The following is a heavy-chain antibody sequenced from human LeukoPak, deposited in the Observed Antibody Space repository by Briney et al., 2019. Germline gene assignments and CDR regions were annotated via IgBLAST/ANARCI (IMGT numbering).Heavy chain of an antibody. J-gene: IGHJ5*02. CDR3: ARRYSGDTAMVRS. CDR2: INHSGST. CDR1: GGSFSGYY. Sequence: SETLSLTCAVYGGSFSGYYWSWIRQPPGKGLEWIGEINHSGSTNYNPSLKSRVTISVDTSKNQFSLKLSSVTAADTAVYYCARRYSGDTAMVRSWGQGTLVTVSS. V-gene: IGHV4-34*01. D-gene: IGHD5-18*01.